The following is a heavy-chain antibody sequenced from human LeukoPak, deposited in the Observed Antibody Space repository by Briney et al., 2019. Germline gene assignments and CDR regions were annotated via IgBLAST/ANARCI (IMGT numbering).Heavy chain of an antibody. Sequence: ASVKVSCKASGYTFTSYGISWVRQAPGQGLEWMGWIGAYNGNTNYAQKLRGRVSMTTDTSTSTAYMELRSLRSDDTAVYYCARDSLGLDNVLLWFGAPFPCYGMDVWGQGTTVTVSS. CDR3: ARDSLGLDNVLLWFGAPFPCYGMDV. V-gene: IGHV1-18*01. J-gene: IGHJ6*02. CDR2: IGAYNGNT. D-gene: IGHD3-10*01. CDR1: GYTFTSYG.